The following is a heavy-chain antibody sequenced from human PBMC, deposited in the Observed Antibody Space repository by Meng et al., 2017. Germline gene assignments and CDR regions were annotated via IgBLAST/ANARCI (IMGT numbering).Heavy chain of an antibody. Sequence: QVQLVQSGAEGKIPVASVKVSCKVSGYTFIGHYLHWVRQAPGQGLEWMGWINHNSGGTSYAQKFQGRVTMTWDTSVSTAFMELTRLKSDDAALYYCARVGVGAPFDYWGQGTLVTVSS. CDR1: GYTFIGHY. D-gene: IGHD3-16*01. V-gene: IGHV1-2*02. CDR2: INHNSGGT. CDR3: ARVGVGAPFDY. J-gene: IGHJ4*02.